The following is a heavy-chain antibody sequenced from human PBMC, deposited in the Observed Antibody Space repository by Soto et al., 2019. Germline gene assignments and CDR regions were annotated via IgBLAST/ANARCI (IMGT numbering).Heavy chain of an antibody. CDR3: AVHLGENYYTMDV. J-gene: IGHJ6*02. Sequence: GALRLSCAAPVFTFSTLVMTWVRQVPGEGLEWISSITGSGNSAYYAGSVKGRVTISRDNSENTLYLQISSLGVDDTAVYHCAVHLGENYYTMDVWGQGTTVTVSS. V-gene: IGHV3-23*01. CDR1: VFTFSTLV. D-gene: IGHD3-10*01. CDR2: ITGSGNSA.